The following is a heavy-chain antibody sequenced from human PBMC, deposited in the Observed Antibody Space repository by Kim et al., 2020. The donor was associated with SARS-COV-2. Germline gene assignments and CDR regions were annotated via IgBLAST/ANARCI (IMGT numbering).Heavy chain of an antibody. J-gene: IGHJ6*02. V-gene: IGHV3-7*03. CDR1: GFTFTNYW. CDR2: IKQDGSEK. CDR3: ARDTHYYYGSFDYGMDV. D-gene: IGHD3-10*01. Sequence: GGSLRLSCAASGFTFTNYWMSWVRQAPGKGLEWVANIKQDGSEKYYVDSIKGRFTISRDNAKNSLYLQMNSLRAEDTAVYYCARDTHYYYGSFDYGMDVWGQGTTVTVSS.